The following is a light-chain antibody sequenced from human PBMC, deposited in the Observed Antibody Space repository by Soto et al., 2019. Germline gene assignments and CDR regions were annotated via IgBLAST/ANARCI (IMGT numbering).Light chain of an antibody. CDR1: QSVSSN. Sequence: ELVMTQSPATLSVSPGETATLSCRASQSVSSNLAWYQKKPGQAPRLLIFGASTRATGISARFNGSGSGTEFTHASSSLQSKDSAVYYCPHHEGYAFGEGKKLEIK. J-gene: IGKJ2*01. CDR2: GAS. CDR3: PHHEGYA. V-gene: IGKV3-15*01.